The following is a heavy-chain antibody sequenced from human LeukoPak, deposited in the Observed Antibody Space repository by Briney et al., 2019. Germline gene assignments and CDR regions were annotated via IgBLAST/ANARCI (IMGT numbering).Heavy chain of an antibody. J-gene: IGHJ4*02. CDR2: ICGSGGST. CDR3: AKDNAADYLDY. D-gene: IGHD2-15*01. CDR1: GFTFSSYA. V-gene: IGHV3-23*01. Sequence: GGSLRLSCAASGFTFSSYAMSWVRQAPGKGLEWVSAICGSGGSTYYADSVKGRFTISRDNSKNTLYLQIDSLRAEDTAVYYCAKDNAADYLDYWGQGTLVTVSS.